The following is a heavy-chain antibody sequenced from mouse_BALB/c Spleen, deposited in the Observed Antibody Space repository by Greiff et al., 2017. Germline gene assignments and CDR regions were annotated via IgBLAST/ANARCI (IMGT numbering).Heavy chain of an antibody. D-gene: IGHD2-14*01. J-gene: IGHJ1*01. CDR3: ARYSSRYDGRYFDV. V-gene: IGHV3-8*02. CDR1: GDSITSGY. Sequence: EVKVEESGPSLVKPSQTLSLTCSVTGDSITSGYWNWIRKFPGNKLEYMGYISYSGSTYYNPSLKSRISITRDTSKNQYYLQLNSVTTEDTATYYCARYSSRYDGRYFDVWGAGTTVTVSS. CDR2: ISYSGST.